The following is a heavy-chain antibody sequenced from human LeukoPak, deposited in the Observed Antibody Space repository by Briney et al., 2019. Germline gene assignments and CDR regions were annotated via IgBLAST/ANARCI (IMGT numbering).Heavy chain of an antibody. CDR2: ISSNGGST. Sequence: PGGSLRLSCSASGFTFSSYAMHWGRQAPGKGLEYVSAISSNGGSTYYADSVKGRFTISRDNSKNTLYLQMSSLRAEDTAVYYCVKGGYATPDYFDYRGQGTLVTVSS. J-gene: IGHJ4*02. V-gene: IGHV3-64D*06. CDR3: VKGGYATPDYFDY. D-gene: IGHD3-22*01. CDR1: GFTFSSYA.